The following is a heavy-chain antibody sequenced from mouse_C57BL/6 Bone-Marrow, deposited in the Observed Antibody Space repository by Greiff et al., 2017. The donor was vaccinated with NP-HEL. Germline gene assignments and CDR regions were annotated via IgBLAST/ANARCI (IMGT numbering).Heavy chain of an antibody. D-gene: IGHD2-2*01. V-gene: IGHV1-22*01. J-gene: IGHJ2*01. Sequence: VQLQQSGPELVKTGASVKLSCKASGYTFTDYNMHGVKQSHGKSLEWIGYINPNNGGTSYNPKFKGTATFTVNKFSSPAYMELRSLTSEDSVVYDCAGKEIYYGDDCPFDYWGQGTTLTVSS. CDR2: INPNNGGT. CDR1: GYTFTDYN. CDR3: AGKEIYYGDDCPFDY.